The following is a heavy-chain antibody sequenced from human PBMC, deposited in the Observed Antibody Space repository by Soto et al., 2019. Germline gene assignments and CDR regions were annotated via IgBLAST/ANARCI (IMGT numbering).Heavy chain of an antibody. V-gene: IGHV4-39*01. CDR1: GGSISSSSYY. Sequence: SETLSLTCTVSGGSISSSSYYWGWIRQPPGKGLEWIGSIYYSGSTYYNPSLKSRVTISVDTSKNQFSLKLSSVTAADTAVYYCARHTPVWSGYDPRGFDYWGQGTLVTVSS. CDR2: IYYSGST. D-gene: IGHD5-12*01. J-gene: IGHJ4*02. CDR3: ARHTPVWSGYDPRGFDY.